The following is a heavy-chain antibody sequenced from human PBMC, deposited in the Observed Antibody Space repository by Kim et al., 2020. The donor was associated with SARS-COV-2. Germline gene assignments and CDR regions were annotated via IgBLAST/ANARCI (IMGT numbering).Heavy chain of an antibody. D-gene: IGHD3-10*01. J-gene: IGHJ3*02. Sequence: DSVKGRFTISRDNSKNTLYLQMNSLRAEDTAVYYCAKEYYYGSGRGAFDIWGQGTMVTVSS. CDR3: AKEYYYGSGRGAFDI. V-gene: IGHV3-23*01.